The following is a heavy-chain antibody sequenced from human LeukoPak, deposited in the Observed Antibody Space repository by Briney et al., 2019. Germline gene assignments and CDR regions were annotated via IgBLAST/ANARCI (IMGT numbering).Heavy chain of an antibody. CDR2: IYSGGST. CDR3: ARGGLRYFDWLLLDY. Sequence: PGGSLRVSCAASGFTFSSNYMSWVRQAPGKGLEWVSVIYSGGSTYYADSVKGRFTISRDNSKNTLYLQMNSLRAEDTAVYYCARGGLRYFDWLLLDYWGQGTLVTVSS. J-gene: IGHJ4*02. CDR1: GFTFSSNY. V-gene: IGHV3-53*01. D-gene: IGHD3-9*01.